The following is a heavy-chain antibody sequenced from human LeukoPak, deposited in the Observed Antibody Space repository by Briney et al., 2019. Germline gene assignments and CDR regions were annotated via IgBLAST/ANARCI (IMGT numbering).Heavy chain of an antibody. J-gene: IGHJ4*02. V-gene: IGHV4-39*01. CDR2: IYYSGST. Sequence: SGTLSLTCTVSGGSISSSSYYWGWNRQPPGKGLEWIRSIYYSGSTYYNPSLKSRVTISVDTSKNQFSLKLSSVTAADTAVYYCARISYYDSRGPGDYWGQGTLVTVPS. CDR3: ARISYYDSRGPGDY. D-gene: IGHD3-22*01. CDR1: GGSISSSSYY.